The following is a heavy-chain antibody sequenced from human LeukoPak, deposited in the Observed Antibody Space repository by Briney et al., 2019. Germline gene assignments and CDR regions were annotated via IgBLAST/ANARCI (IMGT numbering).Heavy chain of an antibody. CDR1: GGSISSSSYY. Sequence: SETLSLTCTVSGGSISSSSYYWSWIRQPAGKGLEWIGRIYTSGNTDYNPSLKSRVTISVDTSKNQFSLNLSSVTAADTAVYYCARERDGSGTQRGLDYWGQGTLVIVSS. D-gene: IGHD3-10*01. V-gene: IGHV4-61*02. J-gene: IGHJ4*02. CDR2: IYTSGNT. CDR3: ARERDGSGTQRGLDY.